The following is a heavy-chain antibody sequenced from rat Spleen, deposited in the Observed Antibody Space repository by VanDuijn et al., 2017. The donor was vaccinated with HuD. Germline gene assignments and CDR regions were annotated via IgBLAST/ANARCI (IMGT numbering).Heavy chain of an antibody. Sequence: EVQLVESDGGLVQPGRSLKLSCAASGFTFSDYDMAWVRQAPTKGLEWVASISPSGGSTYYRDSVKGRFTVSRDNAKSTLYLQMDSLRSEDTATYYCARHTVYGRVMDAWGQGASVTVSS. CDR2: ISPSGGST. J-gene: IGHJ4*01. V-gene: IGHV5S23*01. CDR3: ARHTVYGRVMDA. D-gene: IGHD1-11*01. CDR1: GFTFSDYD.